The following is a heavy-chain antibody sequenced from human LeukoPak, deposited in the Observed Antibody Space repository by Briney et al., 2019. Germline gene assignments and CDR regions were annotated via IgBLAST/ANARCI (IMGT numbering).Heavy chain of an antibody. CDR1: GGSFSGYY. Sequence: SETLSLTCAVYGGSFSGYYWSWIRQPPGKGLEWIGEINHSGSTNYNPSLKSRVTISVDTSKNQFSLKLSSVAAADTAVYYCARARRRFDPWGQGTLVTVSS. CDR3: ARARRRFDP. V-gene: IGHV4-34*01. J-gene: IGHJ5*02. CDR2: INHSGST.